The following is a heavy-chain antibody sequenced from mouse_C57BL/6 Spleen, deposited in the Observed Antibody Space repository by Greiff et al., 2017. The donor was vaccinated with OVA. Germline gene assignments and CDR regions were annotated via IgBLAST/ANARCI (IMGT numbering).Heavy chain of an antibody. V-gene: IGHV7-3*01. J-gene: IGHJ1*03. CDR3: ARYRDSWYFDF. CDR2: IRNKANGYTT. Sequence: EVKLVESGGGLVQPGGSLSLSCAASGFTFTDYYMSWVRQPPGKALEWLGFIRNKANGYTTEYSAPGKGRFTISRDNSQNLLYLQIDALGAEATATYYCARYRDSWYFDFWGTGTTVTVSS. CDR1: GFTFTDYY.